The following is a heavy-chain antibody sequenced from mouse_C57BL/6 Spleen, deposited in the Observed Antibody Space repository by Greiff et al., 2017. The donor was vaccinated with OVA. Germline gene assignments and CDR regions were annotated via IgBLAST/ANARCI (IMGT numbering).Heavy chain of an antibody. J-gene: IGHJ1*03. V-gene: IGHV5-17*01. CDR3: ASGGRGHWDFEV. CDR1: GFTFSDYG. CDR2: ISSGSSTI. D-gene: IGHD3-3*01. Sequence: EVKLVESGGGLVKPGGSLKLSCAASGFTFSDYGMHWVRQAPEKGLEWVAYISSGSSTIYYADTVKGRFTISGDNAKNTLFLQMTSLRAEDTAMYYCASGGRGHWDFEVWGTGTTVTVSS.